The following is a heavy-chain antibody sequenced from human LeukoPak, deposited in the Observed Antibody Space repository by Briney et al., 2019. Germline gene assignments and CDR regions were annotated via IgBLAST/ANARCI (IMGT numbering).Heavy chain of an antibody. CDR1: GFTFSDYY. Sequence: PGGSLRLSCAASGFTFSDYYMSWIRQAPGKGLEWVSYISSSGSTIYYADSVKGRFTISRDNSKNTLYLQMNSLRAEDTAVYYCAKDHGNWNYGPSWFDPWGQGTLVTVSS. V-gene: IGHV3-11*01. J-gene: IGHJ5*02. CDR2: ISSSGSTI. CDR3: AKDHGNWNYGPSWFDP. D-gene: IGHD1-7*01.